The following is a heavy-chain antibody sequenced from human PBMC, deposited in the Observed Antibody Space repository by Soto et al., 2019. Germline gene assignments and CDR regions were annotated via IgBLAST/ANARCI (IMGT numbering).Heavy chain of an antibody. V-gene: IGHV4-34*01. D-gene: IGHD1-1*01. J-gene: IGHJ3*02. CDR1: GGSFSGYY. CDR3: ARCRRGLRYNGNDATICPCVAFDI. CDR2: INHSGST. Sequence: QVQLQQWGAGLLKPSETLSLTCAVYGGSFSGYYWSWIRQPPGKGLEWIGEINHSGSTNYNPALKSRVTISVDTSKNQSYLKLSSVTAADTAVYYCARCRRGLRYNGNDATICPCVAFDIWGQGTMVTVSS.